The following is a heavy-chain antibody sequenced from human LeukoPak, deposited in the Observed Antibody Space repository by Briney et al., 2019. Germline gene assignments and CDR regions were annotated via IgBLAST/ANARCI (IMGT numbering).Heavy chain of an antibody. J-gene: IGHJ5*02. CDR1: GFTFSTYW. V-gene: IGHV3-7*03. CDR3: AKDDNYIRFSS. CDR2: IKEDGSEK. Sequence: GGSLRLSCATSGFTFSTYWMSWVRQAPGKGLEWVANIKEDGSEKNYVDSVKGRFTISRDNAKNSLYLQMNSLRAEDTAVYYCAKDDNYIRFSSWGQGTLVTVSS. D-gene: IGHD3-16*01.